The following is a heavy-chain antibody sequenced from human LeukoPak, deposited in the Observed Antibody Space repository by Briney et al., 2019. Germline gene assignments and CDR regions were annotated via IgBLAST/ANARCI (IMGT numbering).Heavy chain of an antibody. CDR3: ARRPSGVPGRNYYYGMDV. Sequence: SETLSLTCTVSGGSISSSSYYWSWIRQPPGKGLEWIGYIYYSGSTNYNPSLKSRVTISVDTSKNQFSLKLSSVTAADTAVYYCARRPSGVPGRNYYYGMDVWGQGTTVTVSS. CDR2: IYYSGST. CDR1: GGSISSSSYY. J-gene: IGHJ6*02. D-gene: IGHD3-10*01. V-gene: IGHV4-61*05.